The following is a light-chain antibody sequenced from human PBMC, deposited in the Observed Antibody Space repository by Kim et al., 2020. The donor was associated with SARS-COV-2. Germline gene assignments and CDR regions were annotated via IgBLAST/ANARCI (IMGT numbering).Light chain of an antibody. V-gene: IGKV3-20*01. CDR2: GAS. Sequence: LSQGERATHACRAIESVSHSYLAWNPQKPGQTPRPLIFGASTRPIGIPDRFSGSGSGTDFTLTISRLEPEDFAIYYCQQYGATPLTFGGGTKVEI. CDR1: ESVSHSY. J-gene: IGKJ4*01. CDR3: QQYGATPLT.